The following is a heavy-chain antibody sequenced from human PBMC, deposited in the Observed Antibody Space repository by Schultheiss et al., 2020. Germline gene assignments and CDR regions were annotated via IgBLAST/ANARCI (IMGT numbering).Heavy chain of an antibody. D-gene: IGHD3-22*01. Sequence: SETLSLTCTVSGGSISSSSYYWGWIRQPPGKGLEWIGSIYYSGSTYYNPSLKSRVTITVDTSKNQFSLKLSSVTAADTAVYYCARSRYDSGGYRLFDYWGQGTLVTVSS. V-gene: IGHV4-39*07. CDR2: IYYSGST. CDR3: ARSRYDSGGYRLFDY. CDR1: GGSISSSSYY. J-gene: IGHJ4*02.